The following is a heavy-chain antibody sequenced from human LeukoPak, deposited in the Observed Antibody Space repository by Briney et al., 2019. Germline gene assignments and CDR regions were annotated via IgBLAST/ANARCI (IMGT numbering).Heavy chain of an antibody. Sequence: KPSETLSLTCTVSSGSMSSSSYYWGWIRQPPGKGLEWIGSIHYSGSTYYNPSLESRVTISVDTSKNQFSLKLNSVTAADTAVYYCVSPLGYCSSTDCYGDYWGQGTLVTVSS. V-gene: IGHV4-39*01. CDR1: SGSMSSSSYY. CDR3: VSPLGYCSSTDCYGDY. J-gene: IGHJ4*02. CDR2: IHYSGST. D-gene: IGHD2-2*01.